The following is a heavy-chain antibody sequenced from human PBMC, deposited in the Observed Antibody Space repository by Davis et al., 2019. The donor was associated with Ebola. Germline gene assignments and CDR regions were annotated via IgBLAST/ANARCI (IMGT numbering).Heavy chain of an antibody. V-gene: IGHV3-21*01. J-gene: IGHJ4*02. Sequence: GGSLRLSCAASGFTFSSYSMNWVRQAPGKGLEWVSSISSSSSYIYYADSVKGRFTISRDNAKNSLYLQMNSLRAEDTAVYYCTSPVEWGKYYFDYWGQGTLVTVSS. D-gene: IGHD2-2*01. CDR2: ISSSSSYI. CDR1: GFTFSSYS. CDR3: TSPVEWGKYYFDY.